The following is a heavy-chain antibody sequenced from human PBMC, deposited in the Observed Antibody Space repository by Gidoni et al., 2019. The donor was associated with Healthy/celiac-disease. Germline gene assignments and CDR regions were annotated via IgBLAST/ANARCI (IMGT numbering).Heavy chain of an antibody. D-gene: IGHD2-15*01. CDR1: GYTFTGYY. Sequence: QVQLVQSGAEVKKPGASVKVSCKASGYTFTGYYLHWVRQAPGQGLEWMGWINPNSGGTNYAQKFQGRVTMTRDTSISTAYMELSRLRSDDTAVYYCARVLRARGGCSGGSCYSGADYWGQGTLVTVSS. CDR2: INPNSGGT. CDR3: ARVLRARGGCSGGSCYSGADY. V-gene: IGHV1-2*02. J-gene: IGHJ4*02.